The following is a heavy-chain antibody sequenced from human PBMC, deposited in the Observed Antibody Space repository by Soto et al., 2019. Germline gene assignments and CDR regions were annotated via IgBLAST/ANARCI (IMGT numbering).Heavy chain of an antibody. CDR1: DDSINSDKFY. J-gene: IGHJ4*02. V-gene: IGHV4-39*01. CDR3: ARLEGLATISYYFDF. CDR2: IYYRGNA. D-gene: IGHD3-9*01. Sequence: HLQLQESGPGLVKPSETLSLMCSVPDDSINSDKFYWGWIRQPPGKGLEWIGSIYYRGNAYYNPSLQTRVTISLDKSKSQFSLKLNSVTAADSAVYFCARLEGLATISYYFDFWGPGALVTVSS.